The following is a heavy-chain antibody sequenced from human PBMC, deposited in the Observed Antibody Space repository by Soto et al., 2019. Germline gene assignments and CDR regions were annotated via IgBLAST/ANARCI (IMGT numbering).Heavy chain of an antibody. D-gene: IGHD3-16*01. CDR1: GGPISSGGNY. J-gene: IGHJ6*02. V-gene: IGHV4-31*03. Sequence: PSETLSLTCTVSGGPISSGGNYWSWIRQHPGKGLEWIGNILYSGTTYYNPSLKSRVTISLDTSKNQFSLKLSSVTAADTAVYFCARDRGITLRMDVWGQGATVTVSS. CDR3: ARDRGITLRMDV. CDR2: ILYSGTT.